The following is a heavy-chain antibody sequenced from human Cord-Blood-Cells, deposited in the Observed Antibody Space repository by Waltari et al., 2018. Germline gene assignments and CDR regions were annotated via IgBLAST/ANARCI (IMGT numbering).Heavy chain of an antibody. CDR3: ATGLGVIGFWSGYFDY. D-gene: IGHD3-3*01. Sequence: QVQLVQSGAEVKKPGASVKVSCKVSGYTLTELSMHGVRQATGKGLEWMGGFDPEDGETIYAQKFQGRVTMTEDTSTDTAYMELSSLRSEDTAVYYCATGLGVIGFWSGYFDYWGQGTLVTVSS. CDR1: GYTLTELS. V-gene: IGHV1-24*01. J-gene: IGHJ4*02. CDR2: FDPEDGET.